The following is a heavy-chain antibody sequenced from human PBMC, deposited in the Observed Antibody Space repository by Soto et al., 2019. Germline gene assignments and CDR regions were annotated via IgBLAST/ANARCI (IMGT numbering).Heavy chain of an antibody. Sequence: SETLSLTCTVSGGSISSSSYYWGWIRQPRGKGLEWIGEINHSGSTNYNPSLKSRVTISVDTSKNQFSLKLSSVTAADTAVYYCARSNIDVDTAIHLDYWGQGTLVTVSS. CDR3: ARSNIDVDTAIHLDY. D-gene: IGHD5-18*01. J-gene: IGHJ4*02. CDR2: INHSGST. V-gene: IGHV4-39*07. CDR1: GGSISSSSYY.